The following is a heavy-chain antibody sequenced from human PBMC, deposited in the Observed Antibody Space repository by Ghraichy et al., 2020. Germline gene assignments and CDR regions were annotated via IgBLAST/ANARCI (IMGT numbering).Heavy chain of an antibody. Sequence: GGSLRLSYAASGFTFTDYYMSWIRQAPGKGLEWILYISSSGSYTTHADSVKGRFTISRDNARNSLYLQMHSLRAEDTAVYDCARDVGGGSGPMDVWGQGTTVTVSS. J-gene: IGHJ6*02. CDR3: ARDVGGGSGPMDV. D-gene: IGHD3-16*01. CDR2: ISSSGSYT. CDR1: GFTFTDYY. V-gene: IGHV3-11*06.